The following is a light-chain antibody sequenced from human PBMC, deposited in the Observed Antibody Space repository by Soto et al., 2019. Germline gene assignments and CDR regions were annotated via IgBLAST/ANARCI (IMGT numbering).Light chain of an antibody. J-gene: IGKJ3*01. V-gene: IGKV4-1*01. CDR2: GAF. CDR1: QSVLYSSNNKNY. Sequence: DIVMTQSPDSLAVSLGERATINCKSSQSVLYSSNNKNYLAWYQQKPGQPPKLLIYGAFTRESGVPDRFSGSGSGTDFTLTISSLQAEDVAVYYCQQYYSVPFTFGPGTKVDIK. CDR3: QQYYSVPFT.